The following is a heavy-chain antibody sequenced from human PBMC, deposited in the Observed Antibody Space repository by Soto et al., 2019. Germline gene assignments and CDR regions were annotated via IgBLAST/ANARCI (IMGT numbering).Heavy chain of an antibody. CDR1: GFTYSGYA. D-gene: IGHD3-10*01. Sequence: SQRLCCASSGFTYSGYALSWVRQAPGKGLEWVSAISGSGGSTYYADSVKGRFTISRDNSKNTLYLQMNSLRAEDTAVYYCAKDLITMVRGVRPADWFDPWGQGTLVTVSS. CDR2: ISGSGGST. J-gene: IGHJ5*02. CDR3: AKDLITMVRGVRPADWFDP. V-gene: IGHV3-23*01.